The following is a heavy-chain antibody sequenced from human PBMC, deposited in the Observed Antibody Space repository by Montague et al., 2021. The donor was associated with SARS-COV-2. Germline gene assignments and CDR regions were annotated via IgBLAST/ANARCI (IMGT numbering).Heavy chain of an antibody. CDR2: INWNGGST. Sequence: SLRLSCAASGLTFDDYGMSWVRQAPGKGLEWVSGINWNGGSTGYADSVKGRFTISRDNAKNSLYLQMNSLRAEDTALYYCARDVEGFGELQVDYWGQGTLVTVSS. D-gene: IGHD3-10*01. V-gene: IGHV3-20*04. CDR3: ARDVEGFGELQVDY. J-gene: IGHJ4*02. CDR1: GLTFDDYG.